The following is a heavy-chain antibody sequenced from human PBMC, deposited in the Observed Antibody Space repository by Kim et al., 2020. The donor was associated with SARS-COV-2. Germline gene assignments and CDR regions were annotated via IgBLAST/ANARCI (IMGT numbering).Heavy chain of an antibody. CDR3: ASEGHHYDSSGYYYG. CDR1: GYTFTSYG. Sequence: ASVKVSCKASGYTFTSYGISWVRQAPGQGLEWMGWISAYNGNTNYAQKLQGRVTMTTETSTSTAYMELRSLRSDDTAVYSCASEGHHYDSSGYYYGWGQGTLGTVSS. J-gene: IGHJ4*02. CDR2: ISAYNGNT. V-gene: IGHV1-18*04. D-gene: IGHD3-22*01.